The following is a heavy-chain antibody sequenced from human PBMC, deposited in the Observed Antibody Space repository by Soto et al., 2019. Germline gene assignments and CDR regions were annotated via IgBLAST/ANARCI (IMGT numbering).Heavy chain of an antibody. Sequence: GGSLRLSCAASGFTFSTYPMHWVRQAPGKGLEWVAVISYDGINKYNADSVKGRFTISRDNSKNTLYLQMDSLRPEDTAMYYCARSIAARPWGIDYWGQGALVTVSS. CDR1: GFTFSTYP. D-gene: IGHD6-6*01. J-gene: IGHJ4*02. CDR2: ISYDGINK. CDR3: ARSIAARPWGIDY. V-gene: IGHV3-30-3*01.